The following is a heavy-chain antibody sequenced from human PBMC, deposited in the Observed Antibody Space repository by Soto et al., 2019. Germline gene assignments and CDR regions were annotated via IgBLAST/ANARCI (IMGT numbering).Heavy chain of an antibody. Sequence: GGSLRLSCAASGFTFSSYAMSWVRQAPGKGLEWVSAISGSGGSTYYADSVKGRFNISRDNSKNTLYLQMNSLRAEDTAVYYFAKVSYDSSGYYPDQFDYWGQGTLVTVSS. CDR1: GFTFSSYA. CDR2: ISGSGGST. D-gene: IGHD3-22*01. J-gene: IGHJ4*02. CDR3: AKVSYDSSGYYPDQFDY. V-gene: IGHV3-23*01.